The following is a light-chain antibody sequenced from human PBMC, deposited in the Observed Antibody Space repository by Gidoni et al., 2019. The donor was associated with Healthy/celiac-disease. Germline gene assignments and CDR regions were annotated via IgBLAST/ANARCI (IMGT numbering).Light chain of an antibody. Sequence: QSALTQPASVSGSPGQSITISCTGTSSDVGGYNYVSWYQQHPGKARKLMIYEVSNRPSWVSNRFSGSKSGNTATLTISGLQAEDEAEYYCSAYTSSSTLGVVGGGTKLTGL. CDR2: EVS. CDR1: SSDVGGYNY. J-gene: IGLJ2*01. V-gene: IGLV2-14*01. CDR3: SAYTSSSTLGV.